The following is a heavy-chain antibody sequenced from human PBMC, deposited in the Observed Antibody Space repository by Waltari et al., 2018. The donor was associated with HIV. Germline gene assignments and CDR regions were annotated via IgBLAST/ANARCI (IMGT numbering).Heavy chain of an antibody. V-gene: IGHV3-30*18. J-gene: IGHJ4*02. CDR1: GFTFSSYG. Sequence: QVQLVESGGGVVQPGKSLTLSCAASGFTFSSYGIHWVRQGPGKGLDWVEVISFDGSNEYYADSVKGRFTISRDNSKNTVYLQMNSLRAEDTAVYYCAKEGWELLQFGYYFDYWGQGTLVTVSS. D-gene: IGHD1-26*01. CDR3: AKEGWELLQFGYYFDY. CDR2: ISFDGSNE.